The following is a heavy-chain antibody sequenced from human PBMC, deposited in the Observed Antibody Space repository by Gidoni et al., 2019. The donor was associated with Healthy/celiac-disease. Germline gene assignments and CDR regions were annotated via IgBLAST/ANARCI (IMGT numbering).Heavy chain of an antibody. CDR1: GCSISSSSYY. CDR2: IYYSGST. J-gene: IGHJ5*02. V-gene: IGHV4-39*01. Sequence: QLQLQESGPGLVKPSETLSLTCTVSGCSISSSSYYWGWIRQPPGKGLEWIGSIYYSGSTYYNPSLKSRVTISVDTSKNQFSLKLSSVTAADTAVYYCARFGPIAAAGTHWFDPWGQGTLVTVSS. D-gene: IGHD6-13*01. CDR3: ARFGPIAAAGTHWFDP.